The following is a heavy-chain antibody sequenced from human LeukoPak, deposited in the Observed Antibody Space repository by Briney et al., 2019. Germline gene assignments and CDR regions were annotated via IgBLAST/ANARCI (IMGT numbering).Heavy chain of an antibody. CDR3: ARAVTVVTRGGLVFDY. CDR2: ISSSSNTI. D-gene: IGHD2-21*02. J-gene: IGHJ4*02. Sequence: GGSLRLSCAASGFTFSSYSMNWVPQAPGKGLEWVSYISSSSNTIYYADSVKGRFTISRDNAKNSLFLQMNSLRDEDTSVYYCARAVTVVTRGGLVFDYWGQGTLVTVSS. V-gene: IGHV3-48*02. CDR1: GFTFSSYS.